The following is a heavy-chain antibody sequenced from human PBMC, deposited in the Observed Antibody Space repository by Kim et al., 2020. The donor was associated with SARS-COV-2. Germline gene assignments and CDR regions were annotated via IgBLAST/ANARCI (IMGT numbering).Heavy chain of an antibody. V-gene: IGHV4-4*07. J-gene: IGHJ4*02. CDR3: ASHYYDSSGSTFDY. CDR1: GGSISSYS. D-gene: IGHD3-22*01. Sequence: SETLSLTCTVYGGSISSYSWSWIRQPAGKGLEWIGRIYTSGSTNYNPSLKSRVTMSVDTSKNQFSLKLSSVTAADTAVYYCASHYYDSSGSTFDYWGQGTLVSGSS. CDR2: IYTSGST.